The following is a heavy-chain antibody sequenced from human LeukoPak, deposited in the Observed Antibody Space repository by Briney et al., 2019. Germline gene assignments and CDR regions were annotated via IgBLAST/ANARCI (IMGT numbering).Heavy chain of an antibody. CDR2: ISAYNGNT. Sequence: APVKVSCKASGYTFTSYGISWVRQAPGQGLEWMGWISAYNGNTNYAQKLQGRVTMTTDTSTSTAYMELRSLRSDDTAVYYCARGRKLRFLEWLLEGSWFDPWGQGTLVTVSS. D-gene: IGHD3-3*01. V-gene: IGHV1-18*01. CDR1: GYTFTSYG. J-gene: IGHJ5*02. CDR3: ARGRKLRFLEWLLEGSWFDP.